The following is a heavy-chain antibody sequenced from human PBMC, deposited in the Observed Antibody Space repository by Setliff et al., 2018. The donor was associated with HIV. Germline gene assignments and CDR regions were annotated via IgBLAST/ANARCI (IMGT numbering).Heavy chain of an antibody. CDR1: GFTFRNYW. Sequence: PGGSLRLSCAASGFTFRNYWMSWVRQAPGKGLEWVANINQYGSEKYYVDSVKGRFTISRDNAKKSLDLQMNSLRVDDTAVYYCARPGRSNYWDSFDYWGQGILVTVSS. CDR2: INQYGSEK. J-gene: IGHJ4*02. V-gene: IGHV3-7*01. D-gene: IGHD3-10*01. CDR3: ARPGRSNYWDSFDY.